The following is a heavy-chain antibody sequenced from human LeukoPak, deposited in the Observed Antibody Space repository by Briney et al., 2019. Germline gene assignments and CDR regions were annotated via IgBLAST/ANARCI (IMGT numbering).Heavy chain of an antibody. CDR2: INPSGGST. CDR1: GYTFTSYY. V-gene: IGHV1-46*01. J-gene: IGHJ4*02. CDR3: ARPQSRSGSYFDY. Sequence: ASVKVSCKASGYTFTSYYMHWVRQAPGQGLEWMGIINPSGGSTSYAQKFQGRVTIAADKSTSTAYMELSSLRSEDTAVYYCARPQSRSGSYFDYWGQGTLVTVSS. D-gene: IGHD3-22*01.